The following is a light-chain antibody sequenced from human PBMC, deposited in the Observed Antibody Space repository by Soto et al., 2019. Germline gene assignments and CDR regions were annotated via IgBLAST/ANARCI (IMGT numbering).Light chain of an antibody. CDR1: EGIRSW. V-gene: IGKV1-12*01. J-gene: IGKJ2*01. CDR2: AAS. Sequence: DIQMTQSPSSVSASVGDRVTITCGASEGIRSWLAWYQQKPGKAPKLLIYAASSLQSGVPSRFSGSGSGTDFTLTISSLQPEDFATYYCLQSDSFPHTFGQGTKLEIK. CDR3: LQSDSFPHT.